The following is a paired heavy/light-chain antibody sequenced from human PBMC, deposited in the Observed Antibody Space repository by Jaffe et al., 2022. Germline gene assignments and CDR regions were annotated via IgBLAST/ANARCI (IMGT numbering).Heavy chain of an antibody. CDR1: GFTFSSYA. CDR3: AKETDIVVVPANWFDP. Sequence: EVKVLESGGGLVQPGGSLRLSCAASGFTFSSYAMSWVRQTPGKGLEWVSAISGSGSTTKYADSVKGRFTISRDNSKNTLYLQMSTLRAEDTAVYYCAKETDIVVVPANWFDPWGQGTLVTVSS. V-gene: IGHV3-23*01. J-gene: IGHJ5*02. CDR2: ISGSGSTT. D-gene: IGHD2-2*01.
Light chain of an antibody. CDR2: SNS. CDR3: ATWDDSLNGRV. Sequence: QSVLAQPPSASGTPGQRVTISCSGSNSNIGSNFINWYQQLPGTAPKLVIYSNSQRPSGVPDRFSGSKSGTSASLAISGLQSEDEADYYCATWDDSLNGRVFGGGTKLTVL. V-gene: IGLV1-44*01. CDR1: NSNIGSNF. J-gene: IGLJ3*02.